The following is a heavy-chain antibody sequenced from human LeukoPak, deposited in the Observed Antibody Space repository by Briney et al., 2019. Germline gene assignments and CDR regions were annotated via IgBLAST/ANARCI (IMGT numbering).Heavy chain of an antibody. V-gene: IGHV4-4*07. CDR3: ARDWNLYSGSNWFDP. Sequence: SETLSLTCTVSGGSISSYYWSWIRQPAGKGLEWIGRIYTSGSTNYNPSLKSRVTMSVDTSKNQFSLKLSSVTAADAAVYYCARDWNLYSGSNWFDPWGQGTLVTVSS. CDR2: IYTSGST. J-gene: IGHJ5*02. CDR1: GGSISSYY. D-gene: IGHD1-26*01.